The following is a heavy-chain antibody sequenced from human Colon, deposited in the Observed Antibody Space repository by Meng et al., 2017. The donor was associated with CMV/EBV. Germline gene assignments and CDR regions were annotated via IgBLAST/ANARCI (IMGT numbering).Heavy chain of an antibody. CDR2: IGGGGVNA. Sequence: GGSLRPSCSASGFTSNKFDMSWVRQAPGKGLEWVSSIGGGGVNAYYTEAVKGRFTISRDNSRNTLYLGLSSLRADDTAVYYCAKGAAYHNFWSGYAYWGQGTLVTASS. CDR1: GFTSNKFD. J-gene: IGHJ4*02. V-gene: IGHV3-23*01. CDR3: AKGAAYHNFWSGYAY. D-gene: IGHD3-3*01.